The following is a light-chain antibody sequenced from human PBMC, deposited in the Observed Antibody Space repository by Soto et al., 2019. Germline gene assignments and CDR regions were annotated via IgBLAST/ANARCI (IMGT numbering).Light chain of an antibody. V-gene: IGKV3-20*01. Sequence: EIVLTQSPGTLSLSPGERATLSCRASQSVSNNYLAWYQQKPGQAPRLLIYGASRRATGIPDRFSGSASGTDFTLTIRRLEPEDFALYYCQQYGSSPPTFGQGTKVDIK. J-gene: IGKJ1*01. CDR2: GAS. CDR3: QQYGSSPPT. CDR1: QSVSNNY.